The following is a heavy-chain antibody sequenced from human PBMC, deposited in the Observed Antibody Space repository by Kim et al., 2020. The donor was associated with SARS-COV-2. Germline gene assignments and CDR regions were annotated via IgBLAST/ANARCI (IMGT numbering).Heavy chain of an antibody. J-gene: IGHJ6*02. Sequence: GGSLRLSCAASGFTFSSYAMSWVRQAPGKGLEWVSAISGSGGSTYYADSVKGRFTISRDNSKNTLYLQINSLRAEDTAVYYCAKVLKRVDILTGYYLAGYYYYGMDVWGQGTTVTVSS. V-gene: IGHV3-23*01. CDR1: GFTFSSYA. D-gene: IGHD3-9*01. CDR2: ISGSGGST. CDR3: AKVLKRVDILTGYYLAGYYYYGMDV.